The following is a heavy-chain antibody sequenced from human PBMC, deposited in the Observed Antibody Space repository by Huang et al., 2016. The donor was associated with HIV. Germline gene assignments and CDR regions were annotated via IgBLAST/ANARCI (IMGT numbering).Heavy chain of an antibody. D-gene: IGHD3-10*01. V-gene: IGHV5-51*01. CDR3: ARLIGSPSFYYGLDV. CDR1: GYRFRSNW. Sequence: EVQLVQSGAEVKKPGESLKISCKGSGYRFRSNWIGWVRQMPGKGLEGMGIIYPCDSDTRYSPSFQGQVTISADKSINTAYLQWSSLKASDTAMYYCARLIGSPSFYYGLDVWGQGTTVTVSS. CDR2: IYPCDSDT. J-gene: IGHJ6*02.